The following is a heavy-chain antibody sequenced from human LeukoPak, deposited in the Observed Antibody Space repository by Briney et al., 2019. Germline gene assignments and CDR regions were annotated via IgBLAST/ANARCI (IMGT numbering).Heavy chain of an antibody. CDR1: GGSISSSSYY. CDR3: ARFWNYDPNAFDI. CDR2: IYYSGST. D-gene: IGHD1-7*01. J-gene: IGHJ3*02. Sequence: PSETLSLTCTVSGGSISSSSYYWGWIRQPPGKGLEWIGSIYYSGSTYYNPSLKSRVTISVDTSKNQFSLKLSSVTAADTAVYYCARFWNYDPNAFDIWGQGTMVTVSS. V-gene: IGHV4-39*07.